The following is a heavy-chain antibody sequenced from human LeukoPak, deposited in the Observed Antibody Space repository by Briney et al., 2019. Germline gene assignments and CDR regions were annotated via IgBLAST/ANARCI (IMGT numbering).Heavy chain of an antibody. V-gene: IGHV4-61*02. Sequence: PSETLSLTCTVSGGSIGSGSYYWSWIRQPAGKGLEWIGRIYTSGSTNYNPSLKSRVTISIDTSKNQFSLKLSSVTAADTAVYYCARDPKDFYDTSNYLYFDYWGRGTLVTVSS. CDR3: ARDPKDFYDTSNYLYFDY. J-gene: IGHJ4*02. D-gene: IGHD3-22*01. CDR2: IYTSGST. CDR1: GGSIGSGSYY.